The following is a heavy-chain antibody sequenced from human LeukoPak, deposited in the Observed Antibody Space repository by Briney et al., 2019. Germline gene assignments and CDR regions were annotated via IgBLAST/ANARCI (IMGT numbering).Heavy chain of an antibody. V-gene: IGHV1-69*04. Sequence: ASVKVSCKASGGTFSSYAISWVRQAPGQGLEWMGRIIPILGIANYAQKFQGRVTITADKSTSTAYMELSSLRFEDTAVYYCARDRYSSSAPGLWGQGTLVTVSS. CDR3: ARDRYSSSAPGL. CDR1: GGTFSSYA. D-gene: IGHD6-13*01. J-gene: IGHJ4*02. CDR2: IIPILGIA.